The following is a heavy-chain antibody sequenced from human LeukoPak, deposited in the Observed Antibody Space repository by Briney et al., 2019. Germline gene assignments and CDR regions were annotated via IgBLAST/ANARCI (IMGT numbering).Heavy chain of an antibody. CDR3: AIGQPRDYDFWSGYGYNWFYP. V-gene: IGHV4-34*01. D-gene: IGHD3-3*01. CDR2: INHSGST. J-gene: IGHJ5*02. Sequence: SETLSLTCAVYGGSFSGYYWSWISQPPGKGLEWIGEINHSGSTNYNPSLKSRVTISVDTSKNQFSLKLSSVTAADTAVYYCAIGQPRDYDFWSGYGYNWFYPWGQGTLVTVSS. CDR1: GGSFSGYY.